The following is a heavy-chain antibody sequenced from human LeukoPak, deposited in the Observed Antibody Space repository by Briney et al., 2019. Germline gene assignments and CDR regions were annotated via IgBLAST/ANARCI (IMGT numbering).Heavy chain of an antibody. Sequence: GGSLRLSCAASGFTVSTNYMSWVRQAPGKGLEWVSASSSSGGSTYYADSVKGRFTISRDNSKNTLYLQMNSLRAEDTAVYYCAKVGRSDAFDFWGQGTMVTVSS. V-gene: IGHV3-23*01. CDR3: AKVGRSDAFDF. J-gene: IGHJ3*01. CDR2: SSSSGGST. CDR1: GFTVSTNY.